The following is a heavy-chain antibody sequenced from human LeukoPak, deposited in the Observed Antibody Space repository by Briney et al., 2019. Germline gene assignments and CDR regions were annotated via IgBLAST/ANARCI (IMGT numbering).Heavy chain of an antibody. CDR3: ARDTRPSWRVPAASFAFDI. CDR2: ISSSGSTI. V-gene: IGHV3-48*04. D-gene: IGHD2-2*01. J-gene: IGHJ3*02. CDR1: GFTFSTYG. Sequence: PGGSLRLSCAASGFTFSTYGMSWVRQAPGKGLEWVSYISSSGSTIYYADSVKGRFTISRDNAKNSLYLQMNSLRAEDTAVYYCARDTRPSWRVPAASFAFDIWGQGTMVTVSS.